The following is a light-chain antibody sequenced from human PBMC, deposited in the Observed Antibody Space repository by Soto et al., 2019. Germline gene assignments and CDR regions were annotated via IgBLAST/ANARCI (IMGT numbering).Light chain of an antibody. V-gene: IGLV2-14*03. CDR2: QVS. CDR1: SSDVGGHDY. Sequence: SALTQPASVSGSPGQSITISCSGTSSDVGGHDYVSWYQQHPGKAPKLTIFQVSRRPSGVSNRFSASKSGNTASLTISGLQAEDEAEYFCFSHSDNNPFYGFGSGTRSPS. CDR3: FSHSDNNPFYG. J-gene: IGLJ1*01.